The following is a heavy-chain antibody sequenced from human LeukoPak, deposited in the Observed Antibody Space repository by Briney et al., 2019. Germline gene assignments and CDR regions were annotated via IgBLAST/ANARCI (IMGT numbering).Heavy chain of an antibody. CDR1: GGSISSYY. CDR3: ARSEDIRFLDWSSYPFDP. D-gene: IGHD3-3*01. Sequence: SETLSLTCTVSGGSISSYYWSWIRQPPGKGLKWIGYIYYSGSTNYNPSLKSRVTISVDTSKTHFSLKLSSLTAADTAVYYCARSEDIRFLDWSSYPFDPWGQGTLVTVSS. V-gene: IGHV4-59*08. J-gene: IGHJ5*02. CDR2: IYYSGST.